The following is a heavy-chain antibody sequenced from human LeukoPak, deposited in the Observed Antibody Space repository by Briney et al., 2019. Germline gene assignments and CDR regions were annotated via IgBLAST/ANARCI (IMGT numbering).Heavy chain of an antibody. V-gene: IGHV1-2*02. Sequence: ASVKASCKASGYTFTGYYMHWVRQAPGQGLEWMGWINPNSGGTNYAQKFQGRVTMTRDTSISTAYMELSRLRSDDTAVYYCASVHSIAVAGFRFDPWGQGTLVTVSS. CDR3: ASVHSIAVAGFRFDP. D-gene: IGHD6-19*01. CDR1: GYTFTGYY. CDR2: INPNSGGT. J-gene: IGHJ5*02.